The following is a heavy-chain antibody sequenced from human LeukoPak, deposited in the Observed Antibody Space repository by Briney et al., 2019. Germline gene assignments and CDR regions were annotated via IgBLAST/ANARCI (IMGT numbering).Heavy chain of an antibody. CDR2: IYYSGST. J-gene: IGHJ3*02. CDR1: GGSISSSSYY. D-gene: IGHD1-26*01. Sequence: SETLSLTCTVSGGSISSSSYYWGWIRQPPGKGLEWIGYIYYSGSTNYNPSLKSRVTISVDTSKNQLSLKLSSVTAADTAVYYCARINKWELLPDAFDIWGQGTMVTVSS. V-gene: IGHV4-61*05. CDR3: ARINKWELLPDAFDI.